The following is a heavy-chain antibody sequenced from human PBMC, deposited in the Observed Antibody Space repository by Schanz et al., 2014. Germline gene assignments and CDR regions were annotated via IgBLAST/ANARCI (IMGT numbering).Heavy chain of an antibody. CDR3: AKDTRMTPAGTGVFFDY. Sequence: EVQLVEYGRGLVQPGGSLRLSCAASGFTFNNYAMGWVRQAPGKGLEWVSALSAGADRIYYANSVKGRFTVTRDNSKNTLYLQMNSLTAEDTAVYFCAKDTRMTPAGTGVFFDYWGQGTLVTVSS. D-gene: IGHD6-13*01. CDR2: LSAGADRI. CDR1: GFTFNNYA. V-gene: IGHV3-23*04. J-gene: IGHJ4*02.